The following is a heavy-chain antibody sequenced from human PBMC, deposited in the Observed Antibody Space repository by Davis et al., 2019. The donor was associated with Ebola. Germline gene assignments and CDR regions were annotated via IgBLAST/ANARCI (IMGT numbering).Heavy chain of an antibody. V-gene: IGHV4-39*01. Sequence: MPSETLSLTCTVSGDSISTSGFYWGWIRQSPGKGLEWIGNCHHSGSSYYFPSLNGRLTMSADTSTNRFSLKLSSVTAADTAVYYCARTAYSSGSHPFYFDSWGQGTLVTVSS. D-gene: IGHD5-18*01. CDR3: ARTAYSSGSHPFYFDS. J-gene: IGHJ4*02. CDR1: GDSISTSGFY. CDR2: CHHSGSS.